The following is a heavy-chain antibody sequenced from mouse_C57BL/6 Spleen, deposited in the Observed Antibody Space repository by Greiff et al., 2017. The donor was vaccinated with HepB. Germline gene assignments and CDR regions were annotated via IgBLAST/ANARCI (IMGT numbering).Heavy chain of an antibody. Sequence: EVKLQESGAELVKPGASVKLSCTASGFNIKDYYMHWVKQRTEQGLEWIGRIDPEDGETKYAPKFQGKATITADPSSNTAYMQNSRLTSEDTAVYYYAISNCDWYFDVWGTGTTVTVSS. D-gene: IGHD2-5*01. V-gene: IGHV14-2*01. CDR3: AISNCDWYFDV. CDR1: GFNIKDYY. CDR2: IDPEDGET. J-gene: IGHJ1*03.